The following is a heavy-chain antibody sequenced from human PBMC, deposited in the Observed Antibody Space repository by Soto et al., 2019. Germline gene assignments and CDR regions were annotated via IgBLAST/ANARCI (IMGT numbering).Heavy chain of an antibody. Sequence: EVQLLESGGGLVQPGGSLRLFCAASGFTFSTYAMSWVRQAPGKGLEWVSAISGSGGSTYYADSVKGRFTISRDNSKNTLYLQMNSLRAEDTAVYYCAKENTGTTMVRRNWFDPWGQGTLVTVSS. J-gene: IGHJ5*02. CDR3: AKENTGTTMVRRNWFDP. D-gene: IGHD3-10*01. CDR2: ISGSGGST. CDR1: GFTFSTYA. V-gene: IGHV3-23*01.